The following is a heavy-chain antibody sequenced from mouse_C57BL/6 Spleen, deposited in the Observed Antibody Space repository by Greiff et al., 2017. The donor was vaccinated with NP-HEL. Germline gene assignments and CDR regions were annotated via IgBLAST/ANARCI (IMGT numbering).Heavy chain of an antibody. Sequence: EVQLQQSGPGLVKPSQSLSLTCSVTGYSITSGYYWNWIRQFPGNKLEWMGYISYDGSNNYNPSLKNRISITRDTSKNQFFLKLNSVTTEDTATYYCMSKGFAYWGQGTLVTVSA. CDR3: MSKGFAY. V-gene: IGHV3-6*01. CDR2: ISYDGSN. CDR1: GYSITSGYY. D-gene: IGHD2-5*01. J-gene: IGHJ3*01.